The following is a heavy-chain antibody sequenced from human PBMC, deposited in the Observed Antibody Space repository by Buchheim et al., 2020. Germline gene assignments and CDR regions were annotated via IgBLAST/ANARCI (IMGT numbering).Heavy chain of an antibody. CDR3: AKRSSGWYAVYIDY. Sequence: EVQLLESGGGLVQPGGSLRLSCAASGFTFSSYAMSWVRQAPGKGLEWVSAISGSGGSTYYTDSVKGRFTIARDNSRDTLHLQMNSLRAEDTAVYYCAKRSSGWYAVYIDYWGQGTL. CDR1: GFTFSSYA. J-gene: IGHJ4*02. CDR2: ISGSGGST. D-gene: IGHD6-19*01. V-gene: IGHV3-23*01.